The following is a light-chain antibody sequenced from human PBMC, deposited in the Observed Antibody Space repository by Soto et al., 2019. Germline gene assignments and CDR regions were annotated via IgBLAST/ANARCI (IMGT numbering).Light chain of an antibody. CDR3: QQYVSLPIT. J-gene: IGKJ5*01. CDR2: DAS. V-gene: IGKV3-15*01. CDR1: QSVSRN. Sequence: EIVMTQSPATLSVSPGEGATLSCRASQSVSRNLAWYQQKLGQAPRLLIYDASTRSTGIPARFSGSGSGTEFTLTISRVEPEDFAVYYCQQYVSLPITFGQRTRLEIK.